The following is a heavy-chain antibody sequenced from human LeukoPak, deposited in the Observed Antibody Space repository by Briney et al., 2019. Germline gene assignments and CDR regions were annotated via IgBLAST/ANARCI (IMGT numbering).Heavy chain of an antibody. CDR1: GFTVSSNY. J-gene: IGHJ4*02. D-gene: IGHD3-22*01. CDR2: IYSGGST. CDR3: ARGHDRSGYPFDY. Sequence: GGSLRLSCAASGFTVSSNYMSWVRQAPGKGLEWVSVIYSGGSTYYADSVKGRFTISRDNSKNTLYLQMNSLRAEDTAVYYCARGHDRSGYPFDYWGQGTLVTVSS. V-gene: IGHV3-53*01.